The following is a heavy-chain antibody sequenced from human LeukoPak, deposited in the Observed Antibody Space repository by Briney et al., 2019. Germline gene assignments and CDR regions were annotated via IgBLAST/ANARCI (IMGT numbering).Heavy chain of an antibody. CDR2: LSGSGGST. Sequence: PGGSLRLSCAASGFTFSSYAMSWVRQAPGKGLEWVSALSGSGGSTYYADSVKGRFTISRDNSKNTLYLQMNSLRAEDTTVYYCAKRYCSGGSCYHSFDYWGQGTLVTVSS. J-gene: IGHJ4*02. CDR1: GFTFSSYA. D-gene: IGHD2-15*01. CDR3: AKRYCSGGSCYHSFDY. V-gene: IGHV3-23*01.